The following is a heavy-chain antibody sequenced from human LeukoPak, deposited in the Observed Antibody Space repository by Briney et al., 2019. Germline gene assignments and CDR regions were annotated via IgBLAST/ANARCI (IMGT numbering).Heavy chain of an antibody. D-gene: IGHD1-26*01. Sequence: TGGSLRLSCAASGFTFTSIVMTWVRQAPGKGLEWVSTISGSGASTFYADSVKGRFTISRDNSKYTVYLQMSSLRAEDTAVYYCAKRGGSSNYHYYYMDVWGKGTTVTVSS. V-gene: IGHV3-23*01. CDR3: AKRGGSSNYHYYYMDV. CDR1: GFTFTSIV. J-gene: IGHJ6*03. CDR2: ISGSGAST.